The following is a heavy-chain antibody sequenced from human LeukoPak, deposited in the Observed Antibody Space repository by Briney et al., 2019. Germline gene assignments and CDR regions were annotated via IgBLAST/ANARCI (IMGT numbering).Heavy chain of an antibody. V-gene: IGHV3-23*01. CDR3: AKDTTAWWYHRAYMNV. J-gene: IGHJ6*03. Sequence: GGSLRLSCAASGFSLSSYALSWVRQAPGGGLEWVAAISGSGDKTYHADSVKGRFTISKDNSENRLSLQMDSLRAEDTAVYFCAKDTTAWWYHRAYMNVWGKGTTVTVSS. CDR1: GFSLSSYA. D-gene: IGHD2-15*01. CDR2: ISGSGDKT.